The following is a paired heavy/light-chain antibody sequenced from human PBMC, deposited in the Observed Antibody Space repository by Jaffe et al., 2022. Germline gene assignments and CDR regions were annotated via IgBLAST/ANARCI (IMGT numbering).Heavy chain of an antibody. Sequence: QVQLQESGPGLVKPSGTLSLTCAVSGGSISSSNWWSWIRQPPGKGLEWIGEIYHSGSTNYNPSLKSRVTISVDKSKNQFSLKLSSVTAADTAVYYCARRRTPGDYYYYYYMDVWGKGTTVTVSS. CDR1: GGSISSSNW. CDR3: ARRRTPGDYYYYYYMDV. V-gene: IGHV4-4*02. D-gene: IGHD4-17*01. J-gene: IGHJ6*03. CDR2: IYHSGST.
Light chain of an antibody. CDR3: QQRET. Sequence: EIVLTQSPATLSLSPGERATLSCRASQSVSSYLAWYQQKPGQAPRLLIYDASNRATGIPARFSGSGSGTDFTLTISSLEPEDFAVYYCQQRETFGQGTKLEIK. CDR1: QSVSSY. CDR2: DAS. J-gene: IGKJ2*01. V-gene: IGKV3-11*01.